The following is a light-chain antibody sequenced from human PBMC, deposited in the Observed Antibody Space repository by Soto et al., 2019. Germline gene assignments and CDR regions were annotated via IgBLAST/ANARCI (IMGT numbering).Light chain of an antibody. CDR2: WAS. Sequence: MMMTQAGEFLAVSGCEKATIECRSSKVVLYSSNNKNYLAWYQQKPGQPPKLLIYWASTRESAVPDRFSGSGSGTDFTLTFCSLQAEDVAVYYCQQFYSTPPTFGGGTKVDI. V-gene: IGKV4-1*01. CDR3: QQFYSTPPT. J-gene: IGKJ4*01. CDR1: KVVLYSSNNKNY.